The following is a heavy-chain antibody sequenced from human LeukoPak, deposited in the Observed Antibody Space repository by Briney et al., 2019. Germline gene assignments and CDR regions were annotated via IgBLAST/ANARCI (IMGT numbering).Heavy chain of an antibody. CDR3: ARGGHRQKEF. CDR1: GFTFSNYW. V-gene: IGHV3-7*01. Sequence: PGGSLRLSCEASGFTFSNYWMTWVRQSPGKGLEWVAIIKPDGSDKFYVDSVKGRFTISRDNAKNSLYLQMSNLRAEDTAVYYCARGGHRQKEFWGQGTLVPVSS. J-gene: IGHJ4*02. CDR2: IKPDGSDK. D-gene: IGHD3-10*01.